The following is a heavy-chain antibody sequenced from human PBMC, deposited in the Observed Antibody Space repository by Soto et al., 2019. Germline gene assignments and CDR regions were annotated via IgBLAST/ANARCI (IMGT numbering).Heavy chain of an antibody. CDR2: IVVGSGNT. V-gene: IGHV1-58*02. CDR1: GFTFASPA. CDR3: ASYFNPGCSGGSCYDKYAFDI. Sequence: GASVKVSCKASGFTFASPARQWVRQARGQRHKWIRWIVVGSGNTNYAQKFQERVTITRDMSTSTAYMELSSLRSEDTAVYYCASYFNPGCSGGSCYDKYAFDIWGQGTIVTVSS. J-gene: IGHJ3*02. D-gene: IGHD2-15*01.